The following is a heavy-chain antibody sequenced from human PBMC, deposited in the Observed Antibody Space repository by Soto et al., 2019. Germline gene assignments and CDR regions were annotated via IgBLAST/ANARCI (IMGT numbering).Heavy chain of an antibody. J-gene: IGHJ6*02. CDR3: ARARVMVRGVIKDYGMDV. V-gene: IGHV3-33*01. CDR2: IWSDGSNK. D-gene: IGHD3-10*01. CDR1: RFTFSSYG. Sequence: QVQLVESGGGVVQPGRSLRLSCAASRFTFSSYGMHWVRQAPGKGLEWVAVIWSDGSNKYYADSVKGRFTISRDNSKNTLSLQMNSLRAEDTAVYYCARARVMVRGVIKDYGMDVWGQGTTVTVSS.